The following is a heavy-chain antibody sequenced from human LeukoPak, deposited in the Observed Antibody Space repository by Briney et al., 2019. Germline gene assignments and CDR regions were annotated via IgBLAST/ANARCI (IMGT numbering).Heavy chain of an antibody. V-gene: IGHV3-30*18. CDR1: GFTFSSYG. Sequence: GGSLRLSCAASGFTFSSYGMHWVRQAPGKGLEWMAVISYDGSNKYYADSVKGRFTISRDNSKNTLYLQMNSLRAEDTAVYYCAKSWVFDYWGQGTLVTVSS. J-gene: IGHJ4*02. D-gene: IGHD7-27*01. CDR3: AKSWVFDY. CDR2: ISYDGSNK.